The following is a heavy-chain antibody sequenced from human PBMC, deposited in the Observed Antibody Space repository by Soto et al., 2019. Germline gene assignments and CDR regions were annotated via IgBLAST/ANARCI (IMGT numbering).Heavy chain of an antibody. CDR2: IIPAFGTT. CDR3: ARGYCSGGNCYSGMDV. J-gene: IGHJ6*02. D-gene: IGHD2-15*01. V-gene: IGHV1-69*13. Sequence: SVKVSCKASGGTFSTHAIIWVRQAPGQGLAWMGGIIPAFGTTYFAQEFQGRVTLSADDLATTGYMEVSSLTSEDTAVYYCARGYCSGGNCYSGMDVWGQGTTVTVSS. CDR1: GGTFSTHA.